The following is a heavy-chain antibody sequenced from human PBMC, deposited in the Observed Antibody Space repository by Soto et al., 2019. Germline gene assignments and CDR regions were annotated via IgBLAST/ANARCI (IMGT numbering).Heavy chain of an antibody. CDR2: IHYSGDT. J-gene: IGHJ6*03. CDR1: GGTFSSYAI. D-gene: IGHD3-10*01. Sequence: SCKASGGTFSSYAISWIRQPPGNGLEWIGNIHYSGDTHYNPSLKSRVTMSLDTSKNQFSLTLTSVTAADTAVYYCARFPSSGRLYYYYYMDVWGKGTTVTVSS. CDR3: ARFPSSGRLYYYYYMDV. V-gene: IGHV4-59*04.